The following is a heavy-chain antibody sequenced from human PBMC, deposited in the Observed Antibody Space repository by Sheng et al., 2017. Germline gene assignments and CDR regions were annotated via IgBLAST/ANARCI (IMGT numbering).Heavy chain of an antibody. CDR2: IYYSGST. CDR1: GAPSIITT. CDR3: ARHPGDHWYFDL. Sequence: QVQLQESGPGLVKPSETLSLTCSVSGAPSIITTGAGSGSPQGRDWSGLAYIYYSGSTNYNPSLESRVTISVDTSKTLFSLKMSSVTAADTAVYYCARHPGDHWYFDLWGRGTLVTVSS. V-gene: IGHV4-59*01. D-gene: IGHD7-27*01. J-gene: IGHJ2*01.